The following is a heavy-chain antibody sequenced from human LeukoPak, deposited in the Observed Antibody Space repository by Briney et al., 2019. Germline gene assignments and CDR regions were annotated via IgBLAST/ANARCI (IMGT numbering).Heavy chain of an antibody. Sequence: ASVKVSCKASGYTFTGYYMHWVRQAPGQGLEWMGWINPNSGGTNYAQKFQGRVTMTRGTSISTAYMELSRLRSDDTAVYYCARDWVSIVVDPIYWFDPWGQGTLVTVSS. V-gene: IGHV1-2*02. CDR2: INPNSGGT. D-gene: IGHD2-21*01. J-gene: IGHJ5*02. CDR1: GYTFTGYY. CDR3: ARDWVSIVVDPIYWFDP.